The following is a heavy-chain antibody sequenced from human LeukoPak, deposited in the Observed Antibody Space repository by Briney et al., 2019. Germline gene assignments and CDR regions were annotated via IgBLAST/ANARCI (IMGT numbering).Heavy chain of an antibody. V-gene: IGHV4-34*01. CDR2: INHSGST. CDR3: ASPPSGWDGYFQH. D-gene: IGHD6-19*01. CDR1: GGSFSGYY. J-gene: IGHJ1*01. Sequence: SETLSLTCAVYGGSFSGYYWSWIRQPPGKGLEWIGEINHSGSTNYNPSLKSRVTISVDTSKNQFSLKLSSVTAADTAVYYCASPPSGWDGYFQHWGQGTLVTVSS.